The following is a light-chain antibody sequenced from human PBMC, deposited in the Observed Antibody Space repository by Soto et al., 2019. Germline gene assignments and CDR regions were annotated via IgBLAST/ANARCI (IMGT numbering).Light chain of an antibody. CDR1: ESVDSNY. CDR3: QQYSYSPQT. Sequence: EIVLTQSPGTLPLSPGERATLSCRATESVDSNYLAWYQQKPGQAPRLLIYGAASRATGTPDGFSGSGSGTDFILTIIRLDPEDSAVYYCQQYSYSPQTFGQGTKVEIK. J-gene: IGKJ1*01. CDR2: GAA. V-gene: IGKV3-20*01.